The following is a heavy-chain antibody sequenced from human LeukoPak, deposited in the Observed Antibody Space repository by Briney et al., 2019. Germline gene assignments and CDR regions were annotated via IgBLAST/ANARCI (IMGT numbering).Heavy chain of an antibody. CDR1: GGSISSGDYY. D-gene: IGHD4-17*01. J-gene: IGHJ6*02. CDR2: IYYSGST. CDR3: ARVPDDYGDYRYGMDV. Sequence: SQTLSLTCTVSGGSISSGDYYWRWIRQPPGKGLEWIWYIYYSGSTYYNPSLKSRVTISVDTSKNQFSLKLSSVTAADTAVYYCARVPDDYGDYRYGMDVWGQGTTVTVSS. V-gene: IGHV4-30-4*01.